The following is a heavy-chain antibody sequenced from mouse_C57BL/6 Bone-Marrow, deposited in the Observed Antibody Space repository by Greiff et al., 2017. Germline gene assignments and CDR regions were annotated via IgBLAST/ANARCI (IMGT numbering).Heavy chain of an antibody. CDR2: ISSGSSTT. CDR3: ARLYGYYAMDY. D-gene: IGHD1-1*02. Sequence: EVQGVESGGGLVKPGGSLKLSCAASGFTFSDYGMHWVRQAPEKGLEWVAYISSGSSTTYYADTVKGRFTISRDNAKNTLFLQMSSLRSEDTAMYYCARLYGYYAMDYWGQGTSVTVSS. CDR1: GFTFSDYG. V-gene: IGHV5-17*01. J-gene: IGHJ4*01.